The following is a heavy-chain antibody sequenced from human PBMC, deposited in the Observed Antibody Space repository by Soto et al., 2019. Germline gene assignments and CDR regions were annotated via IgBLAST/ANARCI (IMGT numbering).Heavy chain of an antibody. J-gene: IGHJ4*02. CDR2: FDPEDGET. V-gene: IGHV1-24*01. D-gene: IGHD3-16*02. Sequence: VKVSCKVSGYTLTELSMHWVRQAPGKGLEWMGGFDPEDGETIYAQKFQGRVTMTEDTSTDTAYMELSSLRSEDTAVYYCAKDGRRYYDYVWGSYRSYYFDYWGQGTLVTVSS. CDR3: AKDGRRYYDYVWGSYRSYYFDY. CDR1: GYTLTELS.